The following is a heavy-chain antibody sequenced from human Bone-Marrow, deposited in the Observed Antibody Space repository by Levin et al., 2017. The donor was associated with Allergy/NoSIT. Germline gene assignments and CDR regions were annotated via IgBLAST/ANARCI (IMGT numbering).Heavy chain of an antibody. Sequence: GGSLRLSCAASGFTFSRYDMHWVRQGTGKGLEWVSGIGVGGEPYYPVSVKGRFTISREDAKNSLSLQMNSLRAGDTAVYYCARVANYFYMDVWGKGNTVTVS. CDR1: GFTFSRYD. J-gene: IGHJ6*03. CDR2: IGVGGEP. D-gene: IGHD2/OR15-2a*01. CDR3: ARVANYFYMDV. V-gene: IGHV3-13*04.